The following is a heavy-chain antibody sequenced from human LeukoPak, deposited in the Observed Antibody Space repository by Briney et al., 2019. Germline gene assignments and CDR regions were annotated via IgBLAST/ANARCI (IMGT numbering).Heavy chain of an antibody. V-gene: IGHV3-23*01. CDR1: GFIFSDYA. CDR2: ISDSGDTT. CDR3: VKITSSSGGDY. Sequence: GGSLRLSCAASGFIFSDYAMSWVRQAPGTGLEWVSGISDSGDTTYYADSVKGRFTISRDNSKNTLYLQMSSLRAEGTAVYYCVKITSSSGGDYWGQGTLVTVSS. D-gene: IGHD6-19*01. J-gene: IGHJ4*02.